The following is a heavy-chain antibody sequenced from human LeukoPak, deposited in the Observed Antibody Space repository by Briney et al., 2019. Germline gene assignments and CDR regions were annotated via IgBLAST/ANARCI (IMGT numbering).Heavy chain of an antibody. CDR1: GGSISSYY. CDR3: ARFRTYYDFWSGYSDAFDI. V-gene: IGHV4-59*12. J-gene: IGHJ3*02. D-gene: IGHD3-3*01. Sequence: PSETLSLTCTVSGGSISSYYWSWIRQPPGKGLEWIGYIYYSGSTNYNPSLKSRVTMSVDTSKNQFSLKLSSVTAADTAVYYCARFRTYYDFWSGYSDAFDIWGQGTMVTVSS. CDR2: IYYSGST.